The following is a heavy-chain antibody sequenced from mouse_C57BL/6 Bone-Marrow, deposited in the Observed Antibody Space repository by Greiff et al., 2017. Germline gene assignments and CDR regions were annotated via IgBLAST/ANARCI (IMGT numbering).Heavy chain of an antibody. V-gene: IGHV1-4*01. J-gene: IGHJ3*01. CDR1: GYTFTSYT. D-gene: IGHD1-1*01. CDR3: ARSGYYASFAY. Sequence: QVQLQQSGAELARPGASVKMSCKASGYTFTSYTMHWVKQRPGQGLEWIGYINPSSGYTKYNQKFKDKATLTADKSSSTAYMQLISLTSEDSAVDYCARSGYYASFAYWGQGTLVTVSA. CDR2: INPSSGYT.